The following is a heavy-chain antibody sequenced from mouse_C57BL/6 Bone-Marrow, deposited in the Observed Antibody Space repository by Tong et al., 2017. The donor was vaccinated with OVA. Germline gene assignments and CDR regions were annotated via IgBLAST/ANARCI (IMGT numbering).Heavy chain of an antibody. V-gene: IGHV14-4*01. CDR3: TTSVITTVVALDY. Sequence: EVQLQESGAELVRPGASVKLSCTASGFNIKDDYMHWVKQRPEQGLEWIGWIDPENGDTEYASKFQGKATITADTSSNTAYLQLSSLTSEDTAVYYCTTSVITTVVALDYWGQGTPHTVSS. J-gene: IGHJ2*01. CDR2: IDPENGDT. CDR1: GFNIKDDY. D-gene: IGHD1-1*01.